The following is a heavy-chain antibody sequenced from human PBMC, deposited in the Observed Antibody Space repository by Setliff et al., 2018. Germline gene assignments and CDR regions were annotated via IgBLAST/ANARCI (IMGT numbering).Heavy chain of an antibody. CDR2: ISSSSSYI. D-gene: IGHD3-16*02. V-gene: IGHV3-21*01. Sequence: PGGSLRLSCGTSGFTFDVSGMNWVRQAPGKGLEWVSSISSSSSYIYYADSVKGRFTISRDNSKNTVYLRMNALRAEDTGLYYCARDRGQVTVNNRYGFYYYGMDVWGQGTTVTVSS. CDR1: GFTFDVSG. J-gene: IGHJ6*02. CDR3: ARDRGQVTVNNRYGFYYYGMDV.